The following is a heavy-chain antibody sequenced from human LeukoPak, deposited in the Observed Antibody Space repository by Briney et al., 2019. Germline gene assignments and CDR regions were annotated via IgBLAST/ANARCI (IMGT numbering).Heavy chain of an antibody. J-gene: IGHJ4*02. Sequence: SYDGSNKYSSASVKGRFTISRYNSKNTLYLQMNSLRAEDTAVYYCARAVRSSVSSGWWPDYWGQGTLVTVSS. CDR2: SYDGSNK. D-gene: IGHD6-19*01. V-gene: IGHV3-30-3*01. CDR3: ARAVRSSVSSGWWPDY.